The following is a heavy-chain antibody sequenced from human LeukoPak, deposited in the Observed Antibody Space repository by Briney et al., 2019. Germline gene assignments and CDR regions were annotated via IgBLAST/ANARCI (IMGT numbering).Heavy chain of an antibody. CDR2: FDPEDGET. V-gene: IGHV1-24*01. J-gene: IGHJ6*02. CDR3: ATGPPAPGDNWNDAKYYYYYGMDV. Sequence: ASVKVSCKVSGYTLTELSMHWVRQAPGKGLEWVGGFDPEDGETIYAQKFQGRVTMTEDTSTDTAYMELSSLRSEDTAVYYCATGPPAPGDNWNDAKYYYYYGMDVWGQGTTVTVSS. CDR1: GYTLTELS. D-gene: IGHD1-1*01.